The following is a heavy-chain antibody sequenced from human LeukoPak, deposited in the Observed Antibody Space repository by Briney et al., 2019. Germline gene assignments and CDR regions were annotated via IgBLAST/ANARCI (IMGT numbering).Heavy chain of an antibody. CDR3: ARDPRDYYGSGSHFDY. Sequence: ASVKVSCKASGYTFTSYDINWVRQATGQGLEWMGWMNPNSGNTGYAQKFQGRVTMTRNTSISTAYMELSSLRSEDTAVYYCARDPRDYYGSGSHFDYWGQGTLVTVSS. CDR2: MNPNSGNT. D-gene: IGHD3-10*01. V-gene: IGHV1-8*01. J-gene: IGHJ4*02. CDR1: GYTFTSYD.